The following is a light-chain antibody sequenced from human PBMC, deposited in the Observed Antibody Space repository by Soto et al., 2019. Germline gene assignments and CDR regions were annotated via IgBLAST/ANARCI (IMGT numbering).Light chain of an antibody. CDR2: DVS. V-gene: IGLV2-14*03. CDR3: TSFNSRRTYV. Sequence: QSVLTQPASVSGSPGQSITISCTGTSSDVGGYNYVSWYQQHTDKAPRLMIYDVSNRPAGVSDRFSGSKSSDTASLTISGVQAEDEADYYFTSFNSRRTYVFGTGTKVTVL. CDR1: SSDVGGYNY. J-gene: IGLJ1*01.